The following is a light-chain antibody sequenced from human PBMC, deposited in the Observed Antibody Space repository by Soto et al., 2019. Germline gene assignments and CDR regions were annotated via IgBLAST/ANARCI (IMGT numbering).Light chain of an antibody. CDR3: QQYGSSPVT. J-gene: IGKJ2*01. Sequence: EIVLTQSPGTLSLSPGERATLSCRASQSVSSSYLAWYQQKPGQAPRLLIYGASSRATGIPDRFSGSGSGTDFTLTISRLEPEDFAVYYWQQYGSSPVTFGQGTKLEIK. CDR1: QSVSSSY. V-gene: IGKV3-20*01. CDR2: GAS.